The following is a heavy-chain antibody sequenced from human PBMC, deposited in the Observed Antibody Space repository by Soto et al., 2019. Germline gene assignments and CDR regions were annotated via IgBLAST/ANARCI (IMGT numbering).Heavy chain of an antibody. D-gene: IGHD4-17*01. CDR3: AKGWSALNYGDYLEYFQH. Sequence: GGSLRLSCAASGFTFSSYAMSWVRQAPGKGLEWVSAISGSGGSTYYADSVKGRFTISRDNSKNTLYLQMNSLRAEDTAVYYCAKGWSALNYGDYLEYFQHWGQGTLVTVSS. V-gene: IGHV3-23*01. J-gene: IGHJ1*01. CDR2: ISGSGGST. CDR1: GFTFSSYA.